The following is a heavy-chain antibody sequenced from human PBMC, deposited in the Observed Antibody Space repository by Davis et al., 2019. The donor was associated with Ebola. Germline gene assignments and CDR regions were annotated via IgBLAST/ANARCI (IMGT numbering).Heavy chain of an antibody. J-gene: IGHJ6*02. CDR1: GFPFSTYA. CDR3: AKDIGVSYYYYGMDV. D-gene: IGHD6-19*01. V-gene: IGHV3-48*03. CDR2: ISSSGSTI. Sequence: GESLKISCTASGFPFSTYAMSWVRQAPGKGLEWVSYISSSGSTIYYADSVKGRFTISRDNAKNSLYLQMNSLRAEDTALYYCAKDIGVSYYYYGMDVWGQGTTVTVSS.